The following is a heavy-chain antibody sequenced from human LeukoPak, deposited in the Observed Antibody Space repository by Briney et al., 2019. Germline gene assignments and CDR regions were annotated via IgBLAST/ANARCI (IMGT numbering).Heavy chain of an antibody. J-gene: IGHJ4*02. D-gene: IGHD1-26*01. Sequence: ASVKVSCKASGYTFTSYYMHWVRQAPGQGLEWMGIINPSGGSTGYAQKFQGRVTMTRNTSISTAYMELSSLRSEDTAVYYCARGKAKYSGSARREGFDYWGQGTLVTVSS. CDR3: ARGKAKYSGSARREGFDY. CDR1: GYTFTSYY. CDR2: INPSGGST. V-gene: IGHV1-46*01.